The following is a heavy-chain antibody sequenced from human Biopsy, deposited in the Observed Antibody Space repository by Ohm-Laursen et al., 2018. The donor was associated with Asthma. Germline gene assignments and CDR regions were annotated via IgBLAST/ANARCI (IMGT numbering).Heavy chain of an antibody. D-gene: IGHD3-22*01. Sequence: LRLSCSASGFAVSRDYMFWVRQAPGKGLEWVSVIYSGGTSHTADSVRGRFTISRDYSKNTSYLQMHSLRAEDTAVYYCARGDSSNWSHYYFDYWGQGTLVTVSS. CDR2: IYSGGTS. J-gene: IGHJ4*02. CDR1: GFAVSRDY. CDR3: ARGDSSNWSHYYFDY. V-gene: IGHV3-53*01.